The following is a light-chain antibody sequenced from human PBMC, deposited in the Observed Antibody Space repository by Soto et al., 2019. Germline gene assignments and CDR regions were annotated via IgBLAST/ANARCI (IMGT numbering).Light chain of an antibody. Sequence: EIVLTQSPATLSLSPGERATLSCRASQSVISYLAWYQQKPGQAPRLLLYDASHRATGIPARLSGNGSVTDFTLTISSLEREDFAVYYCQQRSKWPPYTSGQGTKLESK. J-gene: IGKJ2*01. CDR2: DAS. V-gene: IGKV3-11*01. CDR1: QSVISY. CDR3: QQRSKWPPYT.